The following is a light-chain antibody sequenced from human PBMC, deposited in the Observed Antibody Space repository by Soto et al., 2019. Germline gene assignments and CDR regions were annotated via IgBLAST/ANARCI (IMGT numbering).Light chain of an antibody. CDR2: GAS. V-gene: IGKV3-20*01. CDR1: QSISSSY. Sequence: EIILTQSPDTLSLSPGERATLSCRASQSISSSYLAWYQQKPGQAPRLLIYGASRRATGIPDRFSGRESGTDFTLTITTLEPEDSAVYFCQQYASSPYTFGQGTKVDIK. J-gene: IGKJ2*01. CDR3: QQYASSPYT.